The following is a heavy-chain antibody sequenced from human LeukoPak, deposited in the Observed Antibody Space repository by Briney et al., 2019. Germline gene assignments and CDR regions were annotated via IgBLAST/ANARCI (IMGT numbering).Heavy chain of an antibody. CDR3: AKEWIVGGYEPEGFDY. Sequence: GGSLRLSCAASGFTFSSSSMNWVRQAPGKGLEWVSSISTSSIYIYYADSMKGRFTISRDNAKNSLYLQMNSLRAEDTAVYYCAKEWIVGGYEPEGFDYWGQGTLVTVSS. CDR1: GFTFSSSS. V-gene: IGHV3-21*01. CDR2: ISTSSIYI. D-gene: IGHD5-12*01. J-gene: IGHJ4*02.